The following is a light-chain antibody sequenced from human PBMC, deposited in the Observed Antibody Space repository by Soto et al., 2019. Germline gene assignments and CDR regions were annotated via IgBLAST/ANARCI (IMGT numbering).Light chain of an antibody. J-gene: IGKJ2*01. Sequence: EIVMTQSPATLSVSPGQRATLSCRASQSVSSNLAWYQQKPGQAPRLLIYGASTRATGIPARFSGSGSGTDFTLTISSLQSEDFAVYYCQHYNNWPALYTFGQGTKLEIK. CDR3: QHYNNWPALYT. CDR1: QSVSSN. CDR2: GAS. V-gene: IGKV3-15*01.